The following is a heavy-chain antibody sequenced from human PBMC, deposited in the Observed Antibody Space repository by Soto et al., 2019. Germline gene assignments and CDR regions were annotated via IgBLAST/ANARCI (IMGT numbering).Heavy chain of an antibody. J-gene: IGHJ1*01. Sequence: GGSLRLSCAASGFTFSSYAMSWVRQAPGKGLEWVSAISGSGGSTYYADSVKGRFTISRDNSKNTLYLQMNSLRAEDTAVYYCAKETNYDSSGYYSEYFQHWGQGTLVTVSS. CDR1: GFTFSSYA. D-gene: IGHD3-22*01. CDR2: ISGSGGST. V-gene: IGHV3-23*01. CDR3: AKETNYDSSGYYSEYFQH.